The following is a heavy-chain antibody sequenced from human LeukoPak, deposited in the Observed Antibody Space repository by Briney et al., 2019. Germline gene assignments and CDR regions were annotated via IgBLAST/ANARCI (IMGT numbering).Heavy chain of an antibody. J-gene: IGHJ6*02. CDR3: ARGRVRGEIFYYGMDV. CDR1: GGSFSSGSYY. Sequence: SETLSLTCTVSGGSFSSGSYYWLWLRQPPGMGLEWVGYFYYSGSTNYNPALKSRGTISVDTSKTQFSLKLSSVTAADTAVYYCARGRVRGEIFYYGMDVWGQGTTVTVSS. CDR2: FYYSGST. V-gene: IGHV4-61*01. D-gene: IGHD3-10*01.